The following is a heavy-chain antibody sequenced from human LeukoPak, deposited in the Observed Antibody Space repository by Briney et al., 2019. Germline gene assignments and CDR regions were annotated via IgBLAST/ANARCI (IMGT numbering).Heavy chain of an antibody. CDR3: ARDHCFDDLCHYWFDT. Sequence: ASVKVSCKASGYTFTSYGINWVRQAPGQGLEWMGWVNPNSGGTNYAQKFQDRVTMTRDTSISTAYMELSSLRSDDTAVYYCARDHCFDDLCHYWFDTWGQGTLVTVSS. V-gene: IGHV1-2*02. CDR2: VNPNSGGT. D-gene: IGHD2/OR15-2a*01. J-gene: IGHJ5*02. CDR1: GYTFTSYG.